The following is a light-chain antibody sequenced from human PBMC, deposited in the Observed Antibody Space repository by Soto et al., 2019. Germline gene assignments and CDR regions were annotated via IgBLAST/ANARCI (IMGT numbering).Light chain of an antibody. CDR3: QQYNNSPLT. CDR1: QSVDND. J-gene: IGKJ4*01. CDR2: DAS. Sequence: EIVMTQSPATVSVSPGDIATLSCTASQSVDNDLAWYQQKPGQPPRLLIYDASTRATGIPDRFSGSGFGTEFTLTISSLQPEDFGVYYCQQYNNSPLTFGRGTKVDIK. V-gene: IGKV3D-15*01.